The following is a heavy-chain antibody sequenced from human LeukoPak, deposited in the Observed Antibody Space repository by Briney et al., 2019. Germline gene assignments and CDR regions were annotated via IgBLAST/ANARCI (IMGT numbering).Heavy chain of an antibody. Sequence: PSETLSRTCAVYGGSFSGYYWSWIRQPPGKGLEWTGEINHSGSTNYNPSVKSRVTISVDTSKNQFSLKLSSVTAADTAVYYCARGSEQEGDYFDYWGQGTLVTVSS. CDR2: INHSGST. D-gene: IGHD1/OR15-1a*01. V-gene: IGHV4-34*01. CDR1: GGSFSGYY. J-gene: IGHJ4*02. CDR3: ARGSEQEGDYFDY.